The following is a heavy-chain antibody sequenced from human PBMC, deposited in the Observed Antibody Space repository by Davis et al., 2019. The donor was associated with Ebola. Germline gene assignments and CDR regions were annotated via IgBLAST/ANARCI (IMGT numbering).Heavy chain of an antibody. CDR2: IKTAGDT. CDR3: ARRVVVRGVSYYAMDV. D-gene: IGHD3-10*01. Sequence: GESLKISCAASGFTFSTYDMHWVRQAPGKGLEWVSGIKTAGDTYYPGSVKGRFTISRENAKNSLYLQMNSLRAGDTAVYYCARRVVVRGVSYYAMDVWGKGTTVTVSS. V-gene: IGHV3-13*01. CDR1: GFTFSTYD. J-gene: IGHJ6*04.